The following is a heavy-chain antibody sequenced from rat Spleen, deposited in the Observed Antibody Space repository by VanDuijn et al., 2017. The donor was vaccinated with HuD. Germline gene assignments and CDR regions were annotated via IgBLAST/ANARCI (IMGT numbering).Heavy chain of an antibody. CDR2: ISPSGGST. D-gene: IGHD1-6*01. CDR3: ASLMYTPDYLGVMDV. CDR1: GFTFSNYY. V-gene: IGHV5-25*01. J-gene: IGHJ4*01. Sequence: EVQLVESGGGLVQPGRSLKLSCAASGFTFSNYYMAWVRQAPTKGLEWVASISPSGGSTYYPDSVKGRFTISRDNAKSTQYLQMDSLRSEDTATYYCASLMYTPDYLGVMDVWGQGASVTVSS.